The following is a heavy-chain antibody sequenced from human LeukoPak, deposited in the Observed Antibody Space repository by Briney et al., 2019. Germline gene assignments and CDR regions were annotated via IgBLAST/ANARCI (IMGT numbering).Heavy chain of an antibody. CDR2: INPNSGGT. J-gene: IGHJ6*04. V-gene: IGHV1-2*02. CDR1: GSTFTGYY. CDR3: ARGGKYSSSWALAPARADV. D-gene: IGHD6-6*01. Sequence: ASVKVSCKASGSTFTGYYMHWVRQAPGQGLEWMGWINPNSGGTNYAQKFQGRVTMTRDTSISTAYMELSRLRSDDTAVYYCARGGKYSSSWALAPARADVWGKGTTDTVSS.